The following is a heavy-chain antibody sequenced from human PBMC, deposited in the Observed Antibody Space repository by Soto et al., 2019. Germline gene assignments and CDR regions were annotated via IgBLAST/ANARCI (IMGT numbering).Heavy chain of an antibody. D-gene: IGHD6-13*01. CDR1: GGTFSSYA. CDR2: IIPIFGTA. CDR3: ASSKSDGYSSSWYRN. V-gene: IGHV1-69*13. J-gene: IGHJ4*02. Sequence: SVKVSCKASGGTFSSYAISWVRQAPGQGLEWMGGIIPIFGTANYAQKFQGRVTITADESTSTAYMELSSLRSEDTAVYYCASSKSDGYSSSWYRNWCQGPLVTVSS.